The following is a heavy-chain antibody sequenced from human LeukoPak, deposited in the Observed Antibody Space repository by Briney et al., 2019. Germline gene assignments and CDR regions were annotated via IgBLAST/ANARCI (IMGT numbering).Heavy chain of an antibody. CDR1: GFTFSDYS. J-gene: IGHJ4*02. Sequence: TGGSLRLSCAASGFTFSDYSMNWVRQAPGKGLEWISYIGIDSGNTNYADSVKGRFTISGDKAKNSLYLQMNSLRVEDTAVYYCGRDYKYAFDNWGQGTLVTVSS. CDR2: IGIDSGNT. V-gene: IGHV3-48*01. D-gene: IGHD5-24*01. CDR3: GRDYKYAFDN.